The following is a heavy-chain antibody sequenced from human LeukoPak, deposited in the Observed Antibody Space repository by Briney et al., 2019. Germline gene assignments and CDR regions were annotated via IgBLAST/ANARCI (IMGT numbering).Heavy chain of an antibody. CDR3: AKDLPGEG. J-gene: IGHJ4*02. Sequence: GGSLRLSCAASGFTFSSYEMNWVRQAPGKGLEWVAFIRYDGSNKYYADSVKGRFTISRDNSKNTLYLQMNSLRAEDTAVYYCAKDLPGEGGGQGTLVTVSS. V-gene: IGHV3-30*02. CDR2: IRYDGSNK. CDR1: GFTFSSYE.